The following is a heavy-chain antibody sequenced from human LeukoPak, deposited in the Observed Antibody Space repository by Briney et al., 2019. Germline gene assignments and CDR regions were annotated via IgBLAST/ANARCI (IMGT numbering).Heavy chain of an antibody. CDR1: GYTFTGYY. CDR2: INPNSGGT. Sequence: PSVKVSCKASGYTFTGYYMHWVPQAPGQGLEWMGRINPNSGGTNYAQKFQGRVTMTRDTSISTAYMELSRLRSDDTDLYYCARARGYSYGYVSDAFDIWGQGTMVTVSS. CDR3: ARARGYSYGYVSDAFDI. J-gene: IGHJ3*02. V-gene: IGHV1-2*05. D-gene: IGHD5-18*01.